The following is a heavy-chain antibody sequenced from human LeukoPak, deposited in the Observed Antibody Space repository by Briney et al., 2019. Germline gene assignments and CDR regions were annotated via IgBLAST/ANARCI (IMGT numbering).Heavy chain of an antibody. CDR1: GGSISSCSYY. Sequence: SETLSLTCTVSGGSISSCSYYWGWIRQPPGKGLEWIGSIYYSGSTYYNPSLKSRVTISVDTSKNQFSLKLSSVTAADTAVYYCASFPVAGIANNDAFDIWGQGTMVTVSS. J-gene: IGHJ3*02. CDR2: IYYSGST. D-gene: IGHD6-19*01. V-gene: IGHV4-39*01. CDR3: ASFPVAGIANNDAFDI.